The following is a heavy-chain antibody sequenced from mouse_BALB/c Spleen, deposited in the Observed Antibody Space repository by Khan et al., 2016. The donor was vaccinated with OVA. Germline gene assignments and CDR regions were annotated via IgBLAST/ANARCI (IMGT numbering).Heavy chain of an antibody. CDR2: INPYNGDT. Sequence: IQLVQSGPELVKPGASVKISCKASGYSFTGYFMNWVKQSHGKSLEWIGRINPYNGDTFYNQKFGGKATLTVDKSSRTAHMELLSLTSEDSAVYYCGTGPAWFDYWGQGTLVTVSA. J-gene: IGHJ3*01. CDR1: GYSFTGYF. CDR3: GTGPAWFDY. V-gene: IGHV1-37*01.